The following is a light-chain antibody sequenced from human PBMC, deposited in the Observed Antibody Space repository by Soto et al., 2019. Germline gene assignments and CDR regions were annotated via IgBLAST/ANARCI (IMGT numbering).Light chain of an antibody. CDR2: DAF. CDR3: LQYNKWAPCT. Sequence: EIVMTQSPATLSVSPGERATLSCRASQSVNSNLAWYQKRPGQPPRLLIYDAFTRPTGTPGRFSGSGSGTEFTLTIDSLQSEDFAVYYCLQYNKWAPCTFGPGTKVDIK. J-gene: IGKJ3*01. V-gene: IGKV3-15*01. CDR1: QSVNSN.